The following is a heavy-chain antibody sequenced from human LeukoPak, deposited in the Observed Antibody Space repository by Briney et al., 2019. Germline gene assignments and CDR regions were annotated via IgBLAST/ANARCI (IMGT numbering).Heavy chain of an antibody. CDR3: AKDRPRRIAAALDY. Sequence: GGSLRLSCAASGFIFSSYGMHWVRQAPGKGLEWVAVISYDGSNKYYADSVKGRFTISRDNSKNTLYLQMNSLRAEDTAVYYCAKDRPRRIAAALDYWGQGTLVTVSS. D-gene: IGHD6-13*01. CDR2: ISYDGSNK. V-gene: IGHV3-30*18. J-gene: IGHJ4*02. CDR1: GFIFSSYG.